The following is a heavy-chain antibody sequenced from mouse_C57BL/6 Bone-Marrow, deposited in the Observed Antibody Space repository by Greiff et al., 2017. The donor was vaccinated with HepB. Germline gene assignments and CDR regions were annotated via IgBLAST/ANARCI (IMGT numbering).Heavy chain of an antibody. CDR1: GYTFTSYW. V-gene: IGHV1-52*01. CDR3: ARNGNWVSFAY. D-gene: IGHD4-1*01. J-gene: IGHJ3*01. CDR2: IDPSDSET. Sequence: QVQLQQPGAELVRPGSSVKLSCKASGYTFTSYWMHWVKQRPIQGLEWIGNIDPSDSETHYNQKFKDKATLTVDKSSSTAYMQLSSLTSEDSAVYYWARNGNWVSFAYWGQGTLVTVSA.